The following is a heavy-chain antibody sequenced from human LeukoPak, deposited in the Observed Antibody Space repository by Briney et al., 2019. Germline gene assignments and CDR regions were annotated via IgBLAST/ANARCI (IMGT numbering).Heavy chain of an antibody. Sequence: PSETLSLTCTVSGGSISSSSYYWGWIRQPPGKGLEWIGSIYYSGSTYYNPSLKSRVTISVDTSKNQFSPKLSSVTAADTAVYYCARPSGLCSSTSCYMGTDPWGQGTLVTVSS. V-gene: IGHV4-39*01. J-gene: IGHJ5*02. D-gene: IGHD2-2*02. CDR3: ARPSGLCSSTSCYMGTDP. CDR2: IYYSGST. CDR1: GGSISSSSYY.